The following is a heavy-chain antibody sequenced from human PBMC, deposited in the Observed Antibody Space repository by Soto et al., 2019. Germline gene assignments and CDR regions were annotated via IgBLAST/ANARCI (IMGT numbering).Heavy chain of an antibody. CDR3: AKELPIRRSGGSPNAFDI. V-gene: IGHV3-23*01. J-gene: IGHJ3*02. D-gene: IGHD2-15*01. CDR2: ISGSGGST. Sequence: GGSLRLSCAASGFTFSSYAMSWVRQAPGKGLEWVSAISGSGGSTYYADSVKGRFTISRDNSKNTLYLQMNSLRAEDTAVYYCAKELPIRRSGGSPNAFDIWGQGTMVTVSS. CDR1: GFTFSSYA.